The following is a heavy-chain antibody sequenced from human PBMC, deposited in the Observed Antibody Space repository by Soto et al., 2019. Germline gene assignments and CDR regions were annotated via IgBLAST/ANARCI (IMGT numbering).Heavy chain of an antibody. CDR3: ARDRGRVVLDWFDP. CDR2: INPSGGST. Sequence: ASVKVSCKASGDTFTSYDMHWVRQAPGQGLEWMGIINPSGGSTSYAQKFQGRVTMTRDTSTSTVYMELRSLRSDDTAVYYCARDRGRVVLDWFDPWGQGTLVTISS. D-gene: IGHD2-15*01. J-gene: IGHJ5*02. CDR1: GDTFTSYD. V-gene: IGHV1-46*01.